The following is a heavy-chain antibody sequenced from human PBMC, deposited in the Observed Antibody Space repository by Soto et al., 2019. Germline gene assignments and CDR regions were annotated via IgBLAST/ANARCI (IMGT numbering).Heavy chain of an antibody. Sequence: ASVKVSCKASGYTFTHYYLRWVRQAPGQGLEWMGWINPSSGGTEWTQKFQGRVTMTTGTSSSTPYMELKSLGPDDTDVYYWERQFNSGLRDWGKGAQVTVSS. D-gene: IGHD5-12*01. CDR2: INPSSGGT. CDR1: GYTFTHYY. V-gene: IGHV1-2*02. J-gene: IGHJ4*02. CDR3: ERQFNSGLRD.